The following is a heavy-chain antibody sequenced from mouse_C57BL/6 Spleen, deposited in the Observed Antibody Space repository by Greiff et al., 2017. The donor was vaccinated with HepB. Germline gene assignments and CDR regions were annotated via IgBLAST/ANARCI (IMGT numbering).Heavy chain of an antibody. J-gene: IGHJ1*03. CDR2: IDPETGGT. CDR3: TRSYYGSSYERYFDV. CDR1: GYTFTDYE. D-gene: IGHD1-1*01. Sequence: QVQLQQSGAELVRPGASVTLSCKASGYTFTDYEMHWVKQTPVHGLEWIGAIDPETGGTAYNQKFKGKAILTADKSSSTAYMELRSLTSEDSAVYYCTRSYYGSSYERYFDVWGTGTTVTVSS. V-gene: IGHV1-15*01.